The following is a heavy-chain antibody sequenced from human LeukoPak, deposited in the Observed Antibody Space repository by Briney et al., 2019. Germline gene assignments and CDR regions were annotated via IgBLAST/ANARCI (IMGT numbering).Heavy chain of an antibody. CDR2: IYYSGST. J-gene: IGHJ6*03. CDR3: ARGRRYYYGSGSYYQEEYYYYYMDV. Sequence: SETLSLTCTVSGGSLSSYYWSWIRQPPGKGLEWIGYIYYSGSTNYNPSLKSRVTISVDTSKNQFSLKLSSVTAADTAVYYCARGRRYYYGSGSYYQEEYYYYYMDVWGKGTTVTVSS. CDR1: GGSLSSYY. V-gene: IGHV4-59*01. D-gene: IGHD3-10*01.